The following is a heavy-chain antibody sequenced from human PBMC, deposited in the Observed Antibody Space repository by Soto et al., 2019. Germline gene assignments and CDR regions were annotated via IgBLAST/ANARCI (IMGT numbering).Heavy chain of an antibody. CDR1: GYTFTNYA. CDR2: VDTGNGNT. CDR3: VKDPSPTTGPTDDNWFDT. D-gene: IGHD4-4*01. J-gene: IGHJ5*02. Sequence: VSVKVSCKPSGYTFTNYAIHWVRQAPGHSLEWMGWVDTGNGNTKYSQRLQDRLTIKRDTFAIISDMELNSLRVEDTAIYYCVKDPSPTTGPTDDNWFDTWGLGTLVTVSS. V-gene: IGHV1-3*04.